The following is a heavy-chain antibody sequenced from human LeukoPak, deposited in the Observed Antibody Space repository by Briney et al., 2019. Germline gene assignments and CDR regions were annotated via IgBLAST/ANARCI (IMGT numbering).Heavy chain of an antibody. Sequence: GDSLKISCKRSGDSCISYWSSCGRQMPRKRLEWMGIIYPGDSDTRYSPSFQGQVTISADKSISTAYLQWSSLKASDTAMYYCATLPRDGYRLMYWGQGTLVSVSS. CDR2: IYPGDSDT. CDR3: ATLPRDGYRLMY. D-gene: IGHD5-24*01. J-gene: IGHJ4*02. CDR1: GDSCISYW. V-gene: IGHV5-51*01.